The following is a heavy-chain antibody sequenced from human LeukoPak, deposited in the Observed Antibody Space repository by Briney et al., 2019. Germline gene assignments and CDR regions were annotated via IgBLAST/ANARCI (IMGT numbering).Heavy chain of an antibody. V-gene: IGHV1-18*01. D-gene: IGHD1-14*01. Sequence: ASVKVSCKASGYTFTSYDINWVRQAPGQGLEWMGWISAYNGNTKYEQKLQGRVTMTTDTSTSTAYMEMRSLRSDDTAVYYCARLPEGGWLQVLYYFDYWGQGTLVTVSS. CDR1: GYTFTSYD. J-gene: IGHJ4*02. CDR2: ISAYNGNT. CDR3: ARLPEGGWLQVLYYFDY.